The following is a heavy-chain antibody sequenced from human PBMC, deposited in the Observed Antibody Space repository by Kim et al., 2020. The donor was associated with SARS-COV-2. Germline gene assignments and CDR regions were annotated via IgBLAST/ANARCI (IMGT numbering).Heavy chain of an antibody. CDR3: GRAMWFGIPGDY. CDR2: IYYSGST. V-gene: IGHV4-31*03. CDR1: GGSISSGGYC. J-gene: IGHJ4*02. Sequence: SETLSLTCTVSGGSISSGGYCWSWIRQHPGKGLEWIGYIYYSGSTYYNPSLKSRVTISVDTTKNQFSLKLSSVTAADTAVYYCGRAMWFGIPGDYWGQGTLVTVSS. D-gene: IGHD3-10*01.